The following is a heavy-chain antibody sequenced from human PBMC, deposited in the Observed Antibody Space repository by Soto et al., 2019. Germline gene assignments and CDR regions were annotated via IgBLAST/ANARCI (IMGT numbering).Heavy chain of an antibody. CDR2: MNPNSGNT. V-gene: IGHV1-8*01. J-gene: IGHJ3*02. CDR1: GYTFTSYD. Sequence: QVQLVQSGAEVKKPGASVKVSCKASGYTFTSYDINWVRQATGQGLEWMGWMNPNSGNTGYAQKFQGRVTITRNTSISTAYMELSSLRSEDTAVYYCARGGLSSSWYSDDFDIWGQGTMVTVSS. D-gene: IGHD6-13*01. CDR3: ARGGLSSSWYSDDFDI.